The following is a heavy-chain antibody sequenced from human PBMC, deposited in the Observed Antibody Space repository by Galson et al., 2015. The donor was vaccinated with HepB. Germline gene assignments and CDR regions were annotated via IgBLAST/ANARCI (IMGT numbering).Heavy chain of an antibody. CDR1: GFTFSSYG. V-gene: IGHV3-30*18. CDR2: ISYDGSNK. D-gene: IGHD3-3*01. CDR3: AKGTYVLRFLEWLPNFDY. Sequence: SLRLSCAASGFTFSSYGMHWVRQAPGKGLEWVAVISYDGSNKYYADSVKGRFTISRDNSKNTLYLQMNSLRAEDTAVYYCAKGTYVLRFLEWLPNFDYWGQGTLVTVSS. J-gene: IGHJ4*02.